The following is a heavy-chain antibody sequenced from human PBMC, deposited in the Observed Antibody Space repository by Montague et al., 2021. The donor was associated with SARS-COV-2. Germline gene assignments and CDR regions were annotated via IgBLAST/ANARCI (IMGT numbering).Heavy chain of an antibody. CDR3: ARGPSDTYYYNGMDV. Sequence: PALVKPTQTLTLTCTFSGFSLSTSGVGVGWIRQPPGKALEWLALIYWDDDERYSPSLKSRLTITKDTSKNLVVLTMTNMDPVGTATYYCARGPSDTYYYNGMDVWGRGTTVTVSS. CDR1: GFSLSTSGVG. V-gene: IGHV2-5*02. J-gene: IGHJ6*02. CDR2: IYWDDDE.